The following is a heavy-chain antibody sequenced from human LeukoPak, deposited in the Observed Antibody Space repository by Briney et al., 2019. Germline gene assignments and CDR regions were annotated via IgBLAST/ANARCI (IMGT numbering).Heavy chain of an antibody. J-gene: IGHJ4*02. D-gene: IGHD2-21*02. CDR1: GGSISSYY. V-gene: IGHV4-34*01. CDR2: IDHSGRT. CDR3: ARKSIVTAGRKPYDY. Sequence: SETLSLTCTVSGGSISSYYWSWIRQPPGKGLEWIGEIDHSGRTNSKSSLKSRVTISVDTSKNQFSLRLSSVTAADTAVYYCARKSIVTAGRKPYDYWDQGTLVTVSS.